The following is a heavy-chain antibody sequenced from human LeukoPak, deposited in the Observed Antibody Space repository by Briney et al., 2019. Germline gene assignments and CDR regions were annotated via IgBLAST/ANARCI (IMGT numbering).Heavy chain of an antibody. Sequence: SETLSLTCTVSGDSISSRSYFWDWIRQSPGKGLERIGSRYYSGSTYYSPSLKSRVTMSIDTAENQFSLKLTSVTAADTAVYYCARHYGPWGQGTLVTVSS. CDR1: GDSISSRSYF. CDR3: ARHYGP. V-gene: IGHV4-39*01. D-gene: IGHD3-10*01. J-gene: IGHJ5*02. CDR2: RYYSGST.